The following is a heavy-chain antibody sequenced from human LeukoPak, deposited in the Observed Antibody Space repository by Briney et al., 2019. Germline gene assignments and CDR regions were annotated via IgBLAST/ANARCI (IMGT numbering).Heavy chain of an antibody. CDR3: AHHPGGGLVDGGDY. D-gene: IGHD6-19*01. Sequence: PGGSLRLSCAASGFAFSSYAMSWVRQAPGKGLEWVSGISGSGGTTYYADSVRGRFTISRDNSKNTLYAQMNSLRTQDTAVYYWAHHPGGGLVDGGDYRGQGTLVTVSS. J-gene: IGHJ4*02. V-gene: IGHV3-23*01. CDR1: GFAFSSYA. CDR2: ISGSGGTT.